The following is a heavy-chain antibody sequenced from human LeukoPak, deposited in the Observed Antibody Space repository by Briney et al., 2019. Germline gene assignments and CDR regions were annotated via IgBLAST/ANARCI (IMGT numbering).Heavy chain of an antibody. Sequence: PGGSLRLSCAASGFTFRSYWMQWVRQAPGKGLVWVSRINSDGSSTRYADSVKGRFTMSRDNAKNTLYLQMNSLRAEDTAVYYCAGRAVNMVYFDHWGQGTMVTVSS. CDR2: INSDGSST. J-gene: IGHJ4*02. D-gene: IGHD3-3*01. V-gene: IGHV3-74*01. CDR3: AGRAVNMVYFDH. CDR1: GFTFRSYW.